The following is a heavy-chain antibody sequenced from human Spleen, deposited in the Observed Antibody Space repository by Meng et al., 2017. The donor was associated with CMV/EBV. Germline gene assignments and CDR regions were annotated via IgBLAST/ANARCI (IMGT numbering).Heavy chain of an antibody. D-gene: IGHD3-22*01. CDR2: MNPNSGHT. CDR3: ASYYYYDSSGYYLHYFDY. Sequence: AAVKVSCKASGYSFISYDINWVRQATGQGLEWMGWMNPNSGHTVYAQKFQGRITISRNTSISTAYMDLSGLRSDDTAVYYCASYYYYDSSGYYLHYFDYWAREPWSPSPQ. V-gene: IGHV1-8*03. J-gene: IGHJ4*02. CDR1: GYSFISYD.